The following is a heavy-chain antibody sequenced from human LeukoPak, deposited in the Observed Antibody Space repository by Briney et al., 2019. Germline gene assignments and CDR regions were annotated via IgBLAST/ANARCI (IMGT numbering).Heavy chain of an antibody. V-gene: IGHV4-34*01. D-gene: IGHD3-3*01. Sequence: SETLSLTCAVYGGSFSGYYWSWIRQPPGKGLKWIGEINHSGSTNYNPSLKSRVTISVDTSKNQFSLKLSSVTAADTAVYYCARGIKPDYDFWSGYWFDPWGQGTLVTVSS. CDR2: INHSGST. J-gene: IGHJ5*02. CDR3: ARGIKPDYDFWSGYWFDP. CDR1: GGSFSGYY.